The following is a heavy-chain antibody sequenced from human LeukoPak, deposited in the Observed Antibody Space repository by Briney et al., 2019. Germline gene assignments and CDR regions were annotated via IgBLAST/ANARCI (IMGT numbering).Heavy chain of an antibody. D-gene: IGHD6-13*01. CDR2: ISSSGSTI. CDR1: GFTFSDYY. J-gene: IGHJ4*02. V-gene: IGHV3-11*01. Sequence: GGSLILSCAASGFTFSDYYMSWIRQAPGKGLEWVSYISSSGSTIYYADSVKGRFTISRDNAKNSLYLQMNSLRAEDTAVYYCARSSSWYISFDYWGQGTLVTVSS. CDR3: ARSSSWYISFDY.